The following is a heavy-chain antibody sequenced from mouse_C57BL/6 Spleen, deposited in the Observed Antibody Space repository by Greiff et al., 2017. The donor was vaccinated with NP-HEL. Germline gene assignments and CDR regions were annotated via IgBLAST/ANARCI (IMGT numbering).Heavy chain of an antibody. CDR1: GYTFTDYY. J-gene: IGHJ1*03. V-gene: IGHV1-75*01. D-gene: IGHD1-2*01. CDR3: AKLLRPPYWYFDV. Sequence: QVQLQQSGPELVKPGASVKISCKASGYTFTDYYINWVKQRPGQGLEWIGWIFPGSGSTYYNEKFKGKATLTVDKSSSTAYMLLSSLTSEDSAVYFCAKLLRPPYWYFDVWGTGTTVTVSS. CDR2: IFPGSGST.